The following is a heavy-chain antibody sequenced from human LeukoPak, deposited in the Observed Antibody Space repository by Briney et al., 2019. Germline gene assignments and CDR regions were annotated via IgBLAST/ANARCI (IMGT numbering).Heavy chain of an antibody. CDR3: ARDGWGYSSSYGGVGFDY. CDR2: VSGSGGST. CDR1: GFTSSSYA. D-gene: IGHD6-13*01. J-gene: IGHJ4*02. Sequence: GGSLRLSCAASGFTSSSYAMSWVRQAPGKGLEWVSGVSGSGGSTVYTDSVKGRFTISRDNSKNTLYLQMNSLRAEDTAVYYCARDGWGYSSSYGGVGFDYWGQGTLVTVSS. V-gene: IGHV3-23*01.